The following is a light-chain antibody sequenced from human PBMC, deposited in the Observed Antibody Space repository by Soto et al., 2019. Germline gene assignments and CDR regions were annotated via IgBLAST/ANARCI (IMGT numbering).Light chain of an antibody. CDR1: SSDLGAYNY. V-gene: IGLV2-14*01. Sequence: QSALTQPASVSGSPGHSITISCTGTSSDLGAYNYVSWYQQHPGKAPKLMIYEVNNRPSGVSNRFSGSKSGNTASLTISGLQAEDEADYYCSSYSSTSTRVFGTGTKVTVL. J-gene: IGLJ1*01. CDR2: EVN. CDR3: SSYSSTSTRV.